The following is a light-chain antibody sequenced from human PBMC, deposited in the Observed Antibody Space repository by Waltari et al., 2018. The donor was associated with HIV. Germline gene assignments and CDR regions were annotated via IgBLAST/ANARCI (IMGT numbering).Light chain of an antibody. CDR1: QGISSY. J-gene: IGKJ4*01. Sequence: DIQLTQSPSFLSASVGDSVTITCRASQGISSYLAWYQQKPGKAPKLLIYAASTFQSGVPSRFSGSGSGTEFTLTISSLQPEDFATYYCQQLNSYPMLTFGGGTKVEIK. CDR3: QQLNSYPMLT. V-gene: IGKV1-9*01. CDR2: AAS.